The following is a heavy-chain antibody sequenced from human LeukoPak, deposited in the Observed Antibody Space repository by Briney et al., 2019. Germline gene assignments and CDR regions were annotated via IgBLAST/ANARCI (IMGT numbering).Heavy chain of an antibody. CDR2: ISYDGSNK. CDR3: AKVEYGSGSYGAFDM. D-gene: IGHD3-10*01. Sequence: GGSLRLSCAASGFTFSSYAMHWVRQAPGKGLEWVAVISYDGSNKYYADSVKGRFTISRDNSKSTLHLQMNSLRAEDTAVYYCAKVEYGSGSYGAFDMCGQGTMVSVSS. V-gene: IGHV3-30-3*01. CDR1: GFTFSSYA. J-gene: IGHJ3*02.